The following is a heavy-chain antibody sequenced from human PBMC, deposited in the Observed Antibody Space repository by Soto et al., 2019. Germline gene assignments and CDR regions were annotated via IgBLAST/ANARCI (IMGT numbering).Heavy chain of an antibody. CDR1: GFTFSTFA. CDR2: ISGSGSST. J-gene: IGHJ4*02. CDR3: AKSLYYYDSSGPPDY. V-gene: IGHV3-23*01. D-gene: IGHD3-22*01. Sequence: GGSLRPSCAASGFTFSTFAMSWVRQAPGKGLEWVSAISGSGSSTYYADSVKGRFTISRDNSKNTLYLQMNSLRAEDTAVYYCAKSLYYYDSSGPPDYWGQGTLVTVSS.